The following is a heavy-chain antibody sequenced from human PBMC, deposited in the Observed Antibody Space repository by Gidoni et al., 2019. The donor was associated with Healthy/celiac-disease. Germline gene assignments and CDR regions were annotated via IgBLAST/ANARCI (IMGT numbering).Heavy chain of an antibody. CDR2: ISSSNSTI. J-gene: IGHJ3*01. CDR1: GFTFSSYS. CDR3: VIMITFGGVKS. V-gene: IGHV3-48*01. Sequence: EVQLVESGGGLVQPGGSLRLSCAASGFTFSSYSMNWVRQAPGKGLEWVSYISSSNSTIYYADSVKGRFTISRDNAKNSLYLQMNSLRAEDTAVYYCVIMITFGGVKSWGQGTMVTVSS. D-gene: IGHD3-16*01.